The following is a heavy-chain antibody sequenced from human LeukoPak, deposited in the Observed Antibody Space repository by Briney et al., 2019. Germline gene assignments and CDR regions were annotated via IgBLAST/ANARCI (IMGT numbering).Heavy chain of an antibody. D-gene: IGHD2-2*01. Sequence: GGSLRVSSAAAGFTFSNYGMSWWRPDQGKGLVWVSHINSDGSWTSYADSVKGRFTISKDNAKNTVYLQMNNLRAEDTAVYYCVSFYETYWGRGTLVTVSS. J-gene: IGHJ4*02. CDR2: INSDGSWT. CDR1: GFTFSNYG. CDR3: VSFYETY. V-gene: IGHV3-74*01.